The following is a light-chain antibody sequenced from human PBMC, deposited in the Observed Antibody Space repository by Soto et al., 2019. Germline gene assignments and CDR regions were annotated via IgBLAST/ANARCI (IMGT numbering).Light chain of an antibody. J-gene: IGKJ4*01. CDR1: QSVSSSY. CDR2: GAS. CDR3: QQYGSSPGIT. V-gene: IGKV3-20*01. Sequence: EIVLTQSPGTLSVSPGERATLSCRASQSVSSSYLAWYQQKPGQAPRLLIYGASSRATGIPDRFSGSGSGTDFTLTISRLEPEDFAVYYCQQYGSSPGITFGGGTKFEIK.